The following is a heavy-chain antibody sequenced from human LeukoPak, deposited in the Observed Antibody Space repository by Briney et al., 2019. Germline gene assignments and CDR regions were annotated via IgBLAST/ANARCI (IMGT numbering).Heavy chain of an antibody. Sequence: SETLSLTCTVSGGSIRSYYWSWIRQPPGKGLEWIGYIYYSESANYNPSLKSRITISVDTSNNQFSLYLNSVTAADTAVYYCARVGGYPLSAFDIWGQGTMVTVSS. CDR3: ARVGGYPLSAFDI. V-gene: IGHV4-59*08. J-gene: IGHJ3*02. CDR2: IYYSESA. CDR1: GGSIRSYY. D-gene: IGHD3-22*01.